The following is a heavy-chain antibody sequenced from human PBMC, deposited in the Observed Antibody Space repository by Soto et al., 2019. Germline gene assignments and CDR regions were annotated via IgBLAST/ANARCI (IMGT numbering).Heavy chain of an antibody. CDR3: ARLGYYYDSSGYYYEWFDP. J-gene: IGHJ5*02. Sequence: GASVKVSCKASGYTFTSYAMHWVRQAPGQRLEWMGWINAGNGNTKYSQKFQGRVTITRDTSASTAYMELSSLRSEDTAVYYCARLGYYYDSSGYYYEWFDPWGQGTLVTVSS. V-gene: IGHV1-3*01. CDR1: GYTFTSYA. D-gene: IGHD3-22*01. CDR2: INAGNGNT.